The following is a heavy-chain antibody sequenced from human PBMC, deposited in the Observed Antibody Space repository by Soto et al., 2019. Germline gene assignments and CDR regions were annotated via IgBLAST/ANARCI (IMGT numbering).Heavy chain of an antibody. V-gene: IGHV4-61*01. D-gene: IGHD3-22*01. CDR1: GGSVSSGSYY. J-gene: IGHJ4*02. CDR2: IYYSGST. Sequence: QVQLQESGPGLVKPSETLSLTCTVSGGSVSSGSYYWSWIRQPPGKGLEWIGYIYYSGSTNYNPSLKSRVTISVDTSKNQFSLKLSSVTAAETAVYYCARVPGIKVRYDSSGYYLVDYWGQGTLVTVSS. CDR3: ARVPGIKVRYDSSGYYLVDY.